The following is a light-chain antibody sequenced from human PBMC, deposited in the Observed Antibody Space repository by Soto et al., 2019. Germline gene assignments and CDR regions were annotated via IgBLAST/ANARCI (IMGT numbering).Light chain of an antibody. Sequence: QSALTQPASVSGSPGQSITISCTGTSSDVGGYNFVSWYQQHPGKAPKLIIYEVINRPSGISNRFSGSKSGSTASLTISGLQAEDEADYYCSSYTSSSTLVFGGGTQLTVL. CDR3: SSYTSSSTLV. CDR1: SSDVGGYNF. V-gene: IGLV2-14*01. J-gene: IGLJ2*01. CDR2: EVI.